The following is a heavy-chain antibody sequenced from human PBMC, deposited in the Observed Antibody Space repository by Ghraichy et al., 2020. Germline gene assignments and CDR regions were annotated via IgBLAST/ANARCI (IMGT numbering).Heavy chain of an antibody. CDR2: ISQTEGT. J-gene: IGHJ4*02. CDR1: GGSFSDYY. Sequence: SQNLSLTCVMYGGSFSDYYWSWIRQSPRKGLEWIGEISQTEGTKYSPSLKSRVTISIDTPNNEFSLKLTSVTAADTAVYYCVRGLDHSKQGYWGQGTLVTVSS. V-gene: IGHV4-34*01. D-gene: IGHD4-11*01. CDR3: VRGLDHSKQGY.